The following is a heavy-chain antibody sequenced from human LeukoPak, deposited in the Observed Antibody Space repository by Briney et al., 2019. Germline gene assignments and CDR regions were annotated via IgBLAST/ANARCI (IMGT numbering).Heavy chain of an antibody. D-gene: IGHD2-15*01. J-gene: IGHJ6*02. V-gene: IGHV4-34*01. CDR2: INHSGST. Sequence: SETLSLTCAVYGGSFSGYYWSWIRQPPGKGLEWIGEINHSGSTNYNPSLKSRVTISVDTSKNQFSLKLSSVTAADTAVYYCARRFLLWAPGSGYYGMDVWGQGTTVTVSS. CDR1: GGSFSGYY. CDR3: ARRFLLWAPGSGYYGMDV.